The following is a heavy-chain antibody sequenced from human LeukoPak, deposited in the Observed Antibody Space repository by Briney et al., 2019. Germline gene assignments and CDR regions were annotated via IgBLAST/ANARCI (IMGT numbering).Heavy chain of an antibody. CDR3: VRDDSGWSY. Sequence: PGGSLRLSCAASGFTFSSYWMHWVRQAPGKGLVWVSRINNDGSTTSYADSVKGRFTISRDNAKNTLYPQMNSLRAEDTALYYCVRDDSGWSYWGQGTLVTVSS. CDR2: INNDGSTT. CDR1: GFTFSSYW. D-gene: IGHD6-19*01. V-gene: IGHV3-74*01. J-gene: IGHJ4*02.